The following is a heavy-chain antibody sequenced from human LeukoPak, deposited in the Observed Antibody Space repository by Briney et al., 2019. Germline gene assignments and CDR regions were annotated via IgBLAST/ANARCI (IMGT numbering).Heavy chain of an antibody. J-gene: IGHJ4*02. CDR1: GFTFSNYW. CDR2: IKKHGSEK. V-gene: IGHV3-7*01. CDR3: ARVEVTY. Sequence: GGSLRLSCAASGFTFSNYWMSWVPQAPPKGLGWVGQIKKHGSEKYYVVSVKGRFTSSRDNAKNSLDLRTNSLRVEVTAVYFCARVEVTYWGQGTLVTVSS.